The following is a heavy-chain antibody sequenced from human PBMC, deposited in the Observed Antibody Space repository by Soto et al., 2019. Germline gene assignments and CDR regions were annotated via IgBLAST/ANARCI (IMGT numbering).Heavy chain of an antibody. CDR3: ARGGSGWYSRNWFDP. V-gene: IGHV4-34*01. D-gene: IGHD6-19*01. J-gene: IGHJ5*02. Sequence: QVQLQQWGAGLLKPSETLSLNCVVYGGSFSGSYWSWIRQPPGKGLEWIGQINHSGSTDYSPSLKSRLTISADPSKNHFSLRLSSVTAADTAVYYCARGGSGWYSRNWFDPWGQGTLVTVSS. CDR2: INHSGST. CDR1: GGSFSGSY.